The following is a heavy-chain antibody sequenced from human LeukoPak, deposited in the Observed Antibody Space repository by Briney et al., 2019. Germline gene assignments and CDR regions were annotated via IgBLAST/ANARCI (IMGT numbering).Heavy chain of an antibody. J-gene: IGHJ4*02. CDR1: GGSISSGGYY. CDR2: IYYSGST. Sequence: SQTLSLTCTVSGGSISSGGYYWSWIRQHPGKGLEWIGYIYYSGSTHYNPSLKSRVTISVDTSKNQFSLKLSSVTAADTAVYYCAGAADPDYYGSGNYYTHWGQGTLVTVSS. D-gene: IGHD3-10*01. CDR3: AGAADPDYYGSGNYYTH. V-gene: IGHV4-31*03.